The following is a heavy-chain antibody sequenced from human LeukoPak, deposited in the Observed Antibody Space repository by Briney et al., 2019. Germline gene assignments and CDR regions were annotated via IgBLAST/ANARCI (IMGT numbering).Heavy chain of an antibody. CDR2: IYYSGST. CDR3: ARGGMLWFDY. CDR1: GGSISSSSYY. J-gene: IGHJ4*02. D-gene: IGHD2-8*01. Sequence: PSETLSLTCTVSGGSISSSSYYWGWIRQPPGKGLEWIGSIYYSGSTYYNPSLKSRVTISVDTSKNQFSLKLSSVTAADTAVYYCARGGMLWFDYWGQGTLVTVSS. V-gene: IGHV4-39*07.